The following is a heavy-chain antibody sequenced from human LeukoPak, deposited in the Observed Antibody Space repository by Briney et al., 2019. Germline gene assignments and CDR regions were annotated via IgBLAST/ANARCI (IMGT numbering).Heavy chain of an antibody. Sequence: GGSLRLSCAASGFTFSSYAMSWVRQAPRKGLEWVSAISGSGASTYSADSVKGRFTLSRDISKNTLYLQMNSLRAEDTAVYYCAKSLGRGSPGMDVWGQGTTVTVTS. D-gene: IGHD1-26*01. CDR3: AKSLGRGSPGMDV. CDR2: ISGSGAST. V-gene: IGHV3-23*01. J-gene: IGHJ6*02. CDR1: GFTFSSYA.